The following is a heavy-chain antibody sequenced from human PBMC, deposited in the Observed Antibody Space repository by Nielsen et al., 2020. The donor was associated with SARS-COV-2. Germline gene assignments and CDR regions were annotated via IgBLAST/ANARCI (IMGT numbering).Heavy chain of an antibody. J-gene: IGHJ5*02. V-gene: IGHV3-7*01. D-gene: IGHD7-27*01. CDR3: ASSTGPGGWFDP. CDR1: GFTFRNYW. Sequence: GGSLRLSCAASGFTFRNYWMSWARQAPGKGLEWLANIQQDGSEKNYVDSVKGRFTISRDNAKNSLYLEMNSLRAEDTAVYYCASSTGPGGWFDPWGQGTLVTVSS. CDR2: IQQDGSEK.